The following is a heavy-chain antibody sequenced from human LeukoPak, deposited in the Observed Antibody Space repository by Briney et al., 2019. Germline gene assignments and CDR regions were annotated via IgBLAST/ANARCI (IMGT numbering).Heavy chain of an antibody. CDR1: GGSISSYY. CDR3: ARAGYSHGMGYYFDY. D-gene: IGHD5-18*01. V-gene: IGHV4-59*01. CDR2: IYYTGAT. Sequence: SETLSLTCTVSGGSISSYYWSWIRLPPGKGLEWIGYIYYTGATYYNPSLKSRATISLDTSKNQFSLKLSSVTAADAAVYYCARAGYSHGMGYYFDYWGQGALVTVSS. J-gene: IGHJ4*02.